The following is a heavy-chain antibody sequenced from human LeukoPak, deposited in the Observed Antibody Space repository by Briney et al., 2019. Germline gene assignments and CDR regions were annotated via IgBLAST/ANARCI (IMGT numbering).Heavy chain of an antibody. CDR3: ARSEYNFDY. CDR2: INSDGSST. J-gene: IGHJ4*02. CDR1: GFSFSTYW. D-gene: IGHD1-1*01. V-gene: IGHV3-74*01. Sequence: AGSLRLSCAASGFSFSTYWMHWVRQAPGKGLEWVSSINSDGSSTTYADSVKGRFTISRDNAKSMLYLQMNSLRAEDTAVYYCARSEYNFDYWGQGTLVTVSS.